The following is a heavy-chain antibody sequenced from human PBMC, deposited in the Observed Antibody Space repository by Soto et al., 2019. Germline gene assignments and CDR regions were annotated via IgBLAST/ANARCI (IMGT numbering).Heavy chain of an antibody. CDR2: MNPNSGNT. Sequence: ASVKVSCKASGYTFTSYDINWVRQATGQGLEWMGWMNPNSGNTGYAQKFQGRVTMTRNTSISTAYMELRSLRSDDTAVYYCARVVIAAAGTRVRAFDPWGQGTLVTVSS. D-gene: IGHD6-13*01. J-gene: IGHJ5*02. CDR1: GYTFTSYD. CDR3: ARVVIAAAGTRVRAFDP. V-gene: IGHV1-8*01.